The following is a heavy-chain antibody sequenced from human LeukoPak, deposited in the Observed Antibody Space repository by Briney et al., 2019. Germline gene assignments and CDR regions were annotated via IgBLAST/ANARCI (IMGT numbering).Heavy chain of an antibody. J-gene: IGHJ4*02. D-gene: IGHD2-2*01. Sequence: SETLSLTCSVSGYSISSGYYWGWIRQPPGKGLEWIGSIYHSGTTYYHPPLSSRATISVDTSKNQFSLKLSSVTAADTAVYYCARHPPKKGYCSSTSCYGGRPRSFDYWGQGTLVTVSS. V-gene: IGHV4-38-2*02. CDR1: GYSISSGYY. CDR3: ARHPPKKGYCSSTSCYGGRPRSFDY. CDR2: IYHSGTT.